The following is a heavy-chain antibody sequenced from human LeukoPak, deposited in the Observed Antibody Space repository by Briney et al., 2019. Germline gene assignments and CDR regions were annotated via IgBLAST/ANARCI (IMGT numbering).Heavy chain of an antibody. V-gene: IGHV3-23*01. CDR3: AKVWPDIVGATLYFDY. CDR2: ISGSGGST. Sequence: GGSLRLSCAASGFTFSSYAMSWVRQAPGKGREWVSAISGSGGSTYYADSVKGRFTISRDNSKNTLYLQMNSLRAEDTAVYYCAKVWPDIVGATLYFDYWGQGTLVTVSS. CDR1: GFTFSSYA. J-gene: IGHJ4*02. D-gene: IGHD1-26*01.